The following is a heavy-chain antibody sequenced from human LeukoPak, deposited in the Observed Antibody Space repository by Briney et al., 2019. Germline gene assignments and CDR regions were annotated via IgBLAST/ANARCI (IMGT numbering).Heavy chain of an antibody. CDR3: ARTTWTNRPLDY. J-gene: IGHJ4*02. CDR1: GFNFSRHH. Sequence: SGGSLRLSCVAPGFNFSRHHMHWVRQAPGKGPVWVSGINTDGSSTTYADSVKGRFTISRENAKNTVYLQMNSLRADDTVVYSSARTTWTNRPLDYCGQGTLVTVSS. D-gene: IGHD3/OR15-3a*01. CDR2: INTDGSST. V-gene: IGHV3-74*01.